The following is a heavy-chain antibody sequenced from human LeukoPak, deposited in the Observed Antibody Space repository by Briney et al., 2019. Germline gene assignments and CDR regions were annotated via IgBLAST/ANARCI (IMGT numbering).Heavy chain of an antibody. CDR1: GGSISSGGYS. J-gene: IGHJ4*02. D-gene: IGHD3-16*01. V-gene: IGHV4-30-2*01. Sequence: PSETLSLTCTVSGGSISSGGYSWSWIRQPPGKGLEWIGYIYHSGSTYYNPSLKSRVTISVDRSKNQFSLKLSSVTAADTAVYYCARSSRWGEYFDYWGQGTLVTVSS. CDR3: ARSSRWGEYFDY. CDR2: IYHSGST.